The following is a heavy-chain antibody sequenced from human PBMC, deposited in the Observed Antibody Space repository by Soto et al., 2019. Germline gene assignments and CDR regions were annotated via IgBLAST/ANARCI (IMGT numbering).Heavy chain of an antibody. J-gene: IGHJ4*02. D-gene: IGHD2-21*01. CDR3: AKGSVVVVRPTFGACGFDY. CDR2: INAGNGDT. V-gene: IGHV1-3*01. CDR1: GYAFTTYA. Sequence: ASVKVSCKGSGYAFTTYAIHWLRQAPGQRLEWLGWINAGNGDTKYSEKMQGRVTISRDTFANTAYMELSSLGFEDTAVYFCAKGSVVVVRPTFGACGFDYWGQGTQVTVSS.